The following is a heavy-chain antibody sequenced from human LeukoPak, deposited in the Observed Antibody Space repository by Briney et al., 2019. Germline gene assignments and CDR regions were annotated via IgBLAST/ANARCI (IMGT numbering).Heavy chain of an antibody. Sequence: GGSLRLSCAAFGFTFSRYAMSWVRQAPGKGLEWVSAISGSGGSTHYADSVKGRFTISRDNSKNTLYLQMNSLRAEDTAVYYCAKDPLYSYGSKHYFDYWGQGTLVTVSS. D-gene: IGHD5-18*01. J-gene: IGHJ4*02. CDR2: ISGSGGST. CDR1: GFTFSRYA. V-gene: IGHV3-23*01. CDR3: AKDPLYSYGSKHYFDY.